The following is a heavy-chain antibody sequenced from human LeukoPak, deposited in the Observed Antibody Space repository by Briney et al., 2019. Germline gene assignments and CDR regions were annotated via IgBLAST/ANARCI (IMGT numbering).Heavy chain of an antibody. J-gene: IGHJ4*02. CDR3: ARDRYGDGFAHLDY. CDR1: GYTFTSYA. Sequence: GASVKVSCTASGYTFTSYAIHWVRQAPGQGLEWMGWITPSGGTNYPQKFQGRVAITWDTSITTAYMDLSRLTSDDTALYYCARDRYGDGFAHLDYWGQGALVTVSS. CDR2: ITPSGGT. V-gene: IGHV1-2*02. D-gene: IGHD5-24*01.